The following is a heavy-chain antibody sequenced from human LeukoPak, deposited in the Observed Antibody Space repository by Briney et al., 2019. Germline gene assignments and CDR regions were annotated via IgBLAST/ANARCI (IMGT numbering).Heavy chain of an antibody. Sequence: PGGSLRLSCAASGFTFSSYAMHWVRQAPGKGLEWVAVISYDGSNKYYADSGKGRFTISRDNSKNTLYLQMNSLRAEDTAVYYCARERDIDYWGQGTLVTVSS. V-gene: IGHV3-30-3*01. CDR1: GFTFSSYA. J-gene: IGHJ4*02. CDR3: ARERDIDY. CDR2: ISYDGSNK.